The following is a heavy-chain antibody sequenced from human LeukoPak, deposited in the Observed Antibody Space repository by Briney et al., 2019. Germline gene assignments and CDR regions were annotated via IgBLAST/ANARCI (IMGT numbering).Heavy chain of an antibody. CDR1: GYAFTNYT. Sequence: ASVKVSCKASGYAFTNYTMNWVRQAPGQGLEWMGWINTNTGNPTYAQGFTGRFVFSLDTSVSTAYLQISSLKAEDTAVYYCARPKLRWSAYYYMDVWGKGTTVTVSS. J-gene: IGHJ6*03. V-gene: IGHV7-4-1*02. CDR2: INTNTGNP. D-gene: IGHD4-23*01. CDR3: ARPKLRWSAYYYMDV.